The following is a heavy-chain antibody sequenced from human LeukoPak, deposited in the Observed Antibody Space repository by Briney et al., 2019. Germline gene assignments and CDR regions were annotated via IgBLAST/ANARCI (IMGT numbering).Heavy chain of an antibody. V-gene: IGHV3-72*01. CDR2: IRTKPNGYST. Sequence: QPGGSLRLSCVGSEFIFSDYYMDWVRQAPGKGLEWVGRIRTKPNGYSTDYAASVKGRFTISRDDSKNSLYLQMNSLEIEDTAVYYCARGMDRGSQFDCWGQGTLVTVSS. CDR1: EFIFSDYY. D-gene: IGHD1-26*01. CDR3: ARGMDRGSQFDC. J-gene: IGHJ4*02.